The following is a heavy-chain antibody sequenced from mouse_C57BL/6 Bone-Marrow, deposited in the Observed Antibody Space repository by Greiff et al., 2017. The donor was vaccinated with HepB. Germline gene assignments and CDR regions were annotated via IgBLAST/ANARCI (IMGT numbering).Heavy chain of an antibody. Sequence: EVQLQESGPGLVKPSQSLSLTCSVTGYSITSGYYWNWIRQFPGNNLEWMGYISYDGSNNYNPSLKNRISITRDTSKNQFFLKLNSVTTENTATYYCARAPLYYGSTQGYFDVWGTGTTVTVSS. V-gene: IGHV3-6*01. D-gene: IGHD1-1*01. CDR1: GYSITSGYY. CDR3: ARAPLYYGSTQGYFDV. J-gene: IGHJ1*03. CDR2: ISYDGSN.